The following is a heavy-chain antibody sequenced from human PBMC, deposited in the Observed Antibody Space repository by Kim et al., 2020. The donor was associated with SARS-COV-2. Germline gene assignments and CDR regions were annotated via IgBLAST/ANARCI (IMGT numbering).Heavy chain of an antibody. CDR1: GYSFSNYW. Sequence: GESLKISCKVSGYSFSNYWIGWVRQVPGKGLEWRGIIYPGDSDTRYSPSFQGQVTISADKSISTAYVQWSSLKASDTAMYYCARLDNSSGYYSYFDYWGQGTLVTVSS. V-gene: IGHV5-51*01. J-gene: IGHJ4*02. CDR2: IYPGDSDT. CDR3: ARLDNSSGYYSYFDY. D-gene: IGHD3-22*01.